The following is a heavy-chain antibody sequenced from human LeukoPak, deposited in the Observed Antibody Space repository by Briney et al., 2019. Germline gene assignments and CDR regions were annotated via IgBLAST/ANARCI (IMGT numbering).Heavy chain of an antibody. CDR1: GGSISSGDYY. Sequence: SETLSLTCTVSGGSISSGDYYWSWIRQPPGKGLEWIGYIYYSGSTYYNPSLKSRVTISVDTSKNQFSLKLSSVTAADTAVYYCARGHGYYDFWSGYYGAIWFDPWGQGTLVTVSS. CDR3: ARGHGYYDFWSGYYGAIWFDP. V-gene: IGHV4-30-4*01. CDR2: IYYSGST. D-gene: IGHD3-3*01. J-gene: IGHJ5*02.